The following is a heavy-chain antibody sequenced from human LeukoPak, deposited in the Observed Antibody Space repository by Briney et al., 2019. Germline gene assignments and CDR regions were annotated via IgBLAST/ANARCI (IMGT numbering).Heavy chain of an antibody. CDR2: IKPDGSAQ. D-gene: IGHD6-13*01. V-gene: IGHV3-7*01. J-gene: IGHJ4*02. CDR3: ARANNSSWHN. CDR1: GFTFSSNW. Sequence: GGSLRLSCATSGFTFSSNWMSWVRHVPGRGLDWVANIKPDGSAQYYAAPVKGRFTVSRDNAKNSLYLQMNSLRVEDTAVYYCARANNSSWHNWGQGTLVTVSA.